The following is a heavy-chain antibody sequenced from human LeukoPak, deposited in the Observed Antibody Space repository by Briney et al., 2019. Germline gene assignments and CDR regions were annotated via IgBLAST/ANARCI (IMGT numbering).Heavy chain of an antibody. CDR3: ARDHGEQWLFDY. Sequence: KTGGSLTLTCAASGFTFSNNWMTWVRQAPGKGLEWVSSISTSISYYTYYADSVKGRFTISRDNTKNSLYLQMNSLRDEDTAVYFCARDHGEQWLFDYWGQGAPVTVSS. J-gene: IGHJ4*01. CDR1: GFTFSNNW. D-gene: IGHD6-19*01. CDR2: ISTSISYYT. V-gene: IGHV3-21*06.